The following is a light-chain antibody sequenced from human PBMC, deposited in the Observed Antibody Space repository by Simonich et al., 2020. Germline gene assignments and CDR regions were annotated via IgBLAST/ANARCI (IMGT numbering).Light chain of an antibody. CDR2: EGS. V-gene: IGLV2-23*01. CDR3: CSYAGSSTWV. J-gene: IGLJ3*02. CDR1: RSDVGSYNL. Sequence: QSALTQPASVSGSPGQSITLSCTGTRSDVGSYNLVSWYQPHPGKAPQLMIYEGSKRPSGVSNRFSGSKSGNTASLTISGLQAEDEADYYCCSYAGSSTWVFGGGTKLTVL.